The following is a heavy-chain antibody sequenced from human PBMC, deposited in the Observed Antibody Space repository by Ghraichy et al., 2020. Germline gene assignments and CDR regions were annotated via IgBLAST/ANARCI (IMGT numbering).Heavy chain of an antibody. CDR2: IDSGGSGGSI. D-gene: IGHD2-2*01. CDR1: GFTVSSKF. J-gene: IGHJ6*02. CDR3: ARGDCTSTSCYYYYGLDV. V-gene: IGHV3-53*01. Sequence: LSLTCAASGFTVSSKFMSWVRQAPGKGLEWVSVIDSGGSGGSIYYADSVKGLFTISRDNSKNTLFLQLNSLRAEHTAVYYCARGDCTSTSCYYYYGLDVWGQGTTVTVSS.